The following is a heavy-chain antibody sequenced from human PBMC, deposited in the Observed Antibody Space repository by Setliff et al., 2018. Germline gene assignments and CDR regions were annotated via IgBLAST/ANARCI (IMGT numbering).Heavy chain of an antibody. CDR2: ISGSGGST. CDR3: GKDSSGWPHSRISYFQH. V-gene: IGHV3-23*01. Sequence: PGGSLRLSCAASGFTFSSYAMSWVRQAPGKGLEWVSAISGSGGSTYDADSVKGRFTISRDNSKKTLYLQMNSLRAEDTAVYYCGKDSSGWPHSRISYFQHWGQGALVTVSA. CDR1: GFTFSSYA. D-gene: IGHD6-25*01. J-gene: IGHJ1*01.